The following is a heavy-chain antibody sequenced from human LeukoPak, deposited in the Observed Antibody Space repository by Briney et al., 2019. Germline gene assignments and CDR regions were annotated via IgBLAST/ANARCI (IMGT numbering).Heavy chain of an antibody. Sequence: PGGSLRLSCAASGFTFSSYAMHWVRQAPGKGLEWVAVISYDGSNKYYADSVKGRFTISRDNSKNTLYLQMNSLRAEDTAVYYCARDRALRLGEFKYYFDYWGQGTLVTVSS. CDR2: ISYDGSNK. J-gene: IGHJ4*02. V-gene: IGHV3-30-3*01. D-gene: IGHD3-16*01. CDR1: GFTFSSYA. CDR3: ARDRALRLGEFKYYFDY.